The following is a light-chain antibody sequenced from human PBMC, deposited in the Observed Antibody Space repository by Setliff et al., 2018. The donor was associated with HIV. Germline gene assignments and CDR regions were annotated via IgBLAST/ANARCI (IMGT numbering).Light chain of an antibody. Sequence: QSALTQPPSMSGSPGQSVTISCTGTSRDVDAYAYVSWYQHHPGKAPKLLIYDLSERPSGVPDRFSGSKSGNTASLTISGLQAEDEADSYCSSYAGSYTEVFGTGTKGTVL. CDR1: SRDVDAYAY. V-gene: IGLV2-11*01. J-gene: IGLJ1*01. CDR3: SSYAGSYTEV. CDR2: DLS.